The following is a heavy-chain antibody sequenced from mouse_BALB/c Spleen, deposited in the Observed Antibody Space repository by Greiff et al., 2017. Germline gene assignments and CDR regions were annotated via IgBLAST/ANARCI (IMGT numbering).Heavy chain of an antibody. CDR1: GYTFTDYW. CDR2: IDTSDSYT. V-gene: IGHV1-69*01. D-gene: IGHD1-1*01. Sequence: VQLQQPGAELVMPGASVKMSCKASGYTFTDYWMHWVKQRPGQGLEWIGAIDTSDSYTSYNQKFKGKATLTVDESSSTAYMQLSSLTSEDSAVYYCARPIYYYGSSYWYFDVWGAGTTVTVSS. CDR3: ARPIYYYGSSYWYFDV. J-gene: IGHJ1*01.